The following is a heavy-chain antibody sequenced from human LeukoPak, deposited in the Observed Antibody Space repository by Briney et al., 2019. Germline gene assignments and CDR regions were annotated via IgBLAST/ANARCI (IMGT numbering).Heavy chain of an antibody. J-gene: IGHJ6*02. V-gene: IGHV4-31*03. CDR3: ARGEQLVHSLHYYYGMDV. Sequence: SETLSLTCTVSGGSISSGGYYWSWIRQHPGKGLEWIGYIYYSGSTYYNPSLKSRVTISVDTSKNQFSLKLSSVTAADTAVYYCARGEQLVHSLHYYYGMDVWGQGTTVTVSS. CDR2: IYYSGST. CDR1: GGSISSGGYY. D-gene: IGHD6-6*01.